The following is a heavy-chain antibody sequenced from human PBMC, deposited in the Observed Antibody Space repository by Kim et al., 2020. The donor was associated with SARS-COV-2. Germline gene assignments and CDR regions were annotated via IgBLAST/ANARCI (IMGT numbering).Heavy chain of an antibody. Sequence: GGSLRLSCAASGFIFDGYNMHWVRQAPGKGLEWVSLINWDGGSTFYADSVKGRFTISRDNSKNSLYLQMNSLRTEDTALYYCAKDGSGWRTYHSYAMDVWGQGTTVTVSS. CDR3: AKDGSGWRTYHSYAMDV. CDR2: INWDGGST. J-gene: IGHJ6*02. V-gene: IGHV3-43*01. D-gene: IGHD6-19*01. CDR1: GFIFDGYN.